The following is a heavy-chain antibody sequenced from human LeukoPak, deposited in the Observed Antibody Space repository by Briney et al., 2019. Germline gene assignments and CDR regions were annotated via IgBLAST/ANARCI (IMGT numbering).Heavy chain of an antibody. Sequence: GGSLRLSCAASGFTVSSNYMSWVRQAPGKGLEWVSVIYSGGSTYYADSVKGRFTISRDNSENTLYLQMNSLRAEDTAVYYCARRLHPPYYYGSGSYRPDDAFDIWGQGTMVTVSS. CDR1: GFTVSSNY. D-gene: IGHD3-10*01. J-gene: IGHJ3*02. CDR3: ARRLHPPYYYGSGSYRPDDAFDI. V-gene: IGHV3-53*01. CDR2: IYSGGST.